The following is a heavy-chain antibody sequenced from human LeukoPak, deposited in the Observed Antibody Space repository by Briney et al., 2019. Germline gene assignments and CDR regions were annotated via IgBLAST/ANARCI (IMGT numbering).Heavy chain of an antibody. Sequence: GGSLRLSCAASGFTFSSYAMSWVRQAPGEGLEWVSAISGSGGSTYYADSVKGRFTISRDNSKNTLYLQMNSLRAEDTAVYYCAKDRRREPRAYWGQGTLVTVSS. D-gene: IGHD1-26*01. J-gene: IGHJ4*02. CDR2: ISGSGGST. CDR1: GFTFSSYA. CDR3: AKDRRREPRAY. V-gene: IGHV3-23*01.